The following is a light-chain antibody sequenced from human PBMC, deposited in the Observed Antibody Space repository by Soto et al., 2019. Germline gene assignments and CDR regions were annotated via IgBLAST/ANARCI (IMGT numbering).Light chain of an antibody. J-gene: IGLJ3*02. CDR2: AVS. V-gene: IGLV2-8*01. CDR3: SSYAGSNNWV. Sequence: QSVLTQPPSASGSPGQSVTISCTGTSSDVGSYNYVSWYQQHPGKAPKLMIYAVSKRPSGVPDRFSGSKSGNTPSLTVSGLQSEDEADYYCSSYAGSNNWVFGGGTKLTVL. CDR1: SSDVGSYNY.